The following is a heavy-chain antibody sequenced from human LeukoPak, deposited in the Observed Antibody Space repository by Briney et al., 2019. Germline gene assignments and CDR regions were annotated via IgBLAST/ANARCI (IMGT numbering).Heavy chain of an antibody. Sequence: GGSLRLSCTTSRFTFSHYEMNWVRQAPGKGLEWVSYISSSGSTRYYADSVKGRFTISRDNAKNSLHLQMNSLRAEDTAVYYCARDPFRDYDSSGYFDFWGQGTPVTVSS. CDR2: ISSSGSTR. V-gene: IGHV3-48*03. CDR1: RFTFSHYE. J-gene: IGHJ4*02. CDR3: ARDPFRDYDSSGYFDF. D-gene: IGHD3-22*01.